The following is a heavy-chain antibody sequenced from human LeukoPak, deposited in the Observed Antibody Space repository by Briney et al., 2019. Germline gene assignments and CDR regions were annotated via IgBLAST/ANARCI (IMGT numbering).Heavy chain of an antibody. CDR2: ISYDGSNK. CDR1: GFTFSSYG. J-gene: IGHJ4*02. CDR3: AKEAAYCGGDCYSGSDY. V-gene: IGHV3-30*18. Sequence: GRSLRLSCAASGFTFSSYGMHWVRQAPGKGLEWVAFISYDGSNKYYADSVKGRFTISRDNSKNTLYLQVNSLRAEDTAMYYCAKEAAYCGGDCYSGSDYWGQGTLVTVSS. D-gene: IGHD2-21*02.